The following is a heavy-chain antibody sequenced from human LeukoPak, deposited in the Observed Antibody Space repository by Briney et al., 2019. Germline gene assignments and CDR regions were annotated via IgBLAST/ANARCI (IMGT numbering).Heavy chain of an antibody. J-gene: IGHJ4*02. V-gene: IGHV3-64*01. D-gene: IGHD2-15*01. CDR2: ISSNGGST. CDR1: GFTFSSYA. CDR3: ATSARTYIGSSLDY. Sequence: GGSLRLSCAASGFTFSSYAMHWVRQAPGKGLEYVSAISSNGGSTYYANSVKGRFTISRDNAKNTLYLQMNSLRAEDMALYYCATSARTYIGSSLDYWGQGTLVTVSS.